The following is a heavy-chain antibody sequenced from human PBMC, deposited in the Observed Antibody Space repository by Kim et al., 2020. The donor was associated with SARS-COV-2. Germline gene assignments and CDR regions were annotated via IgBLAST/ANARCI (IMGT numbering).Heavy chain of an antibody. J-gene: IGHJ4*02. CDR1: GFTFSSYW. D-gene: IGHD3-3*01. Sequence: GGSLRLSCAASGFTFSSYWMSWVRQAPGKGLEWVANIKQDGSEKYYVDSVKGRFTISRDNAKNSLYLQMNSLRAEDTAVYYCARDHHKGALMRLWSGYHTPYFDYWGQGTLVTVSS. CDR2: IKQDGSEK. CDR3: ARDHHKGALMRLWSGYHTPYFDY. V-gene: IGHV3-7*03.